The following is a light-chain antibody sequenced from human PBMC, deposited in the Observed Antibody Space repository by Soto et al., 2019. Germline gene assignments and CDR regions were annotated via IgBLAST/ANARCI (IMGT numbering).Light chain of an antibody. CDR3: QQYGSSLLT. CDR2: NTS. Sequence: EIVLTQSPGTLPLSPGERATLSCRASQSVSSSYLAWYQQKPGQAPRLLIYNTSSRATGIPDRFSGSGSGTDFTLTISRLELEDFAVYYCQQYGSSLLTFGGGTKVDIK. V-gene: IGKV3-20*01. CDR1: QSVSSSY. J-gene: IGKJ4*01.